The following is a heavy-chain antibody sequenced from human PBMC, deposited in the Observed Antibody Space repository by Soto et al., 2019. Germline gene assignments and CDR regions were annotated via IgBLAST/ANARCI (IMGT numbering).Heavy chain of an antibody. D-gene: IGHD1-7*01. V-gene: IGHV4-59*01. J-gene: IGHJ2*01. CDR2: IYYTGST. CDR3: ARFKTGTTPRVDWSLDL. CDR1: GGSISSYY. Sequence: QVQLQESGPGLVKPSGTLSPTCTVSGGSISSYYWSWIRQPPGKGLEWIGYIYYTGSTHYNPSLKSPATISVDKSKNQFSLKLSSVTAADTAVYYGARFKTGTTPRVDWSLDLWGRGTLVTVSS.